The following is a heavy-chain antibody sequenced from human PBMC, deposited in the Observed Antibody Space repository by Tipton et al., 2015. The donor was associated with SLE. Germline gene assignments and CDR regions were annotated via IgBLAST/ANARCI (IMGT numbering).Heavy chain of an antibody. D-gene: IGHD3/OR15-3a*01. J-gene: IGHJ5*02. Sequence: TLSLTCTVSGGSISTYYWNWIRQPAGKGLEWIGRMYTTGRTNYNPSLKSRVTMSVDTSKNQFSLKLSSVTAADTAVYYCARHFGPSDQFFDPWGQGTLVTVSS. CDR3: ARHFGPSDQFFDP. V-gene: IGHV4-4*07. CDR1: GGSISTYY. CDR2: MYTTGRT.